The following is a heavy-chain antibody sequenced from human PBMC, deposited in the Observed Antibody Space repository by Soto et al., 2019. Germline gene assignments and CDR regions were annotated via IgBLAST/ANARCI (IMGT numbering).Heavy chain of an antibody. CDR3: AIDYIPGPPDYFDY. Sequence: QEQLVESGGDVVQPGGSLRLSCAASGFTFSGTILHWVRQAPGKGLEWVAVMSFDGGIKFYTDSVKGRFTISRDNSKNTLYLQMNNLRPEDTAIYYCAIDYIPGPPDYFDYWGQGTLVTVSS. J-gene: IGHJ4*02. CDR2: MSFDGGIK. V-gene: IGHV3-30-3*01. D-gene: IGHD3-10*01. CDR1: GFTFSGTI.